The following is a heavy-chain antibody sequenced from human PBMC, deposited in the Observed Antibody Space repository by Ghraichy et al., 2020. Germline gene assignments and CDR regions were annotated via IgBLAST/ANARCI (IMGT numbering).Heavy chain of an antibody. Sequence: GGSLRLSCAASGFTFSSYGMHWVRQAPGKGLEWVAVIWYDGSNKYYADSVKGRFTISRDNSKNTLYLQMNSLRAEDTAVYYCARPPYGSGEYYFDYWGQGTLVTVSS. V-gene: IGHV3-33*01. J-gene: IGHJ4*02. CDR1: GFTFSSYG. CDR3: ARPPYGSGEYYFDY. CDR2: IWYDGSNK. D-gene: IGHD3-10*01.